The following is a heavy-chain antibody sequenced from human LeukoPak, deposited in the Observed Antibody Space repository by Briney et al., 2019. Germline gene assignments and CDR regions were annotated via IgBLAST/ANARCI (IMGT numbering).Heavy chain of an antibody. CDR3: ARDGYGDCEGGYFDY. CDR2: ISSSSSYI. J-gene: IGHJ4*02. Sequence: GGSLRLSCAASGFTFSSYSMNWVRQAPGKGLEWVSSISSSSSYIYYADSVKGRFTISRDNAKNSLYLQKNSLRAEDTAVYYCARDGYGDCEGGYFDYWGQGTLVTVSS. D-gene: IGHD4-17*01. CDR1: GFTFSSYS. V-gene: IGHV3-21*01.